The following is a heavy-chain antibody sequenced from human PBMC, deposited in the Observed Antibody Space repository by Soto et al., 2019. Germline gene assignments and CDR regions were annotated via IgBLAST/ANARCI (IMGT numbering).Heavy chain of an antibody. CDR1: GFSFSRYA. D-gene: IGHD6-19*01. V-gene: IGHV3-23*01. CDR3: AKAFIAVAGSFFDY. J-gene: IGHJ4*02. Sequence: SLRLSCAASGFSFSRYAMSWVRQAPGKGLEWVSTISGSGNLTSYADSVKGRFPISRDNSKNTLYLQMNSLRAEDTAVYYCAKAFIAVAGSFFDYWGQGTLVTVSS. CDR2: ISGSGNLT.